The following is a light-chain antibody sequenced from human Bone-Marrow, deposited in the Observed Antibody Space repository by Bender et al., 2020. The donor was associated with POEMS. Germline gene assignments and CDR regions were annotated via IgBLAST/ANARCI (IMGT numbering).Light chain of an antibody. CDR2: NNS. CDR1: SSKFGSYP. CDR3: ATWDDSLNGWV. V-gene: IGLV1-44*01. Sequence: QSVLTQPPSASGTPGQRVTISCSGSSSKFGSYPVNWYQQLPGTAPKLVIFNNSQRPSGVPDRFSGSNSSTSASLAISGRLSDDEADFYCATWDDSLNGWVFGGGTKLTVL. J-gene: IGLJ3*02.